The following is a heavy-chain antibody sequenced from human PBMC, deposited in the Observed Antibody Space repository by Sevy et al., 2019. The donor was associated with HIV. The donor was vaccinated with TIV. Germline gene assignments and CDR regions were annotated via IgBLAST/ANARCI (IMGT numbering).Heavy chain of an antibody. Sequence: GGSLRLSCAASGFTFSKYSMSWVRQPPGKGLEWVSTLSFGGGEINHADSVKGRFTISRDNSKNSLYLQMNNLRADDTAVYYCAREGCSKPHDYWGQGTLVTVSS. CDR2: LSFGGGEI. D-gene: IGHD2-2*01. CDR3: AREGCSKPHDY. CDR1: GFTFSKYS. J-gene: IGHJ4*02. V-gene: IGHV3-23*01.